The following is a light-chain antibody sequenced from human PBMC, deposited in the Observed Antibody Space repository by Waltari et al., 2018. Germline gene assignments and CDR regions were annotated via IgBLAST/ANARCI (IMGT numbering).Light chain of an antibody. CDR1: QDISNS. J-gene: IGKJ2*01. CDR3: QQHDNLPPT. V-gene: IGKV1-33*01. CDR2: DAS. Sequence: DVQMTQSPSSLSAFVGDRVIIPCQASQDISNSLNWYQQKSGKAPRLLIYDASNLEKRVQSRFSGSESGTHFTFTISNLQPEDTATYYCQQHDNLPPTFGQGTKLEIK.